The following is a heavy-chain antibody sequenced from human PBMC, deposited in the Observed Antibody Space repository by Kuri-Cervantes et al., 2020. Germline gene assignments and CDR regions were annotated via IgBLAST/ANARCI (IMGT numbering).Heavy chain of an antibody. D-gene: IGHD3-22*01. V-gene: IGHV1-8*02. CDR3: ARGVYYDSSGSYAFDI. Sequence: ASVKVSCKASGYTFTSYDINWVRQATGQGLEWMGWMNPNSGNTSYAQKFQGRVTMTRNTSINTAYMELSSLRSEDTAVYYCARGVYYDSSGSYAFDIWGQGTMVTVSS. CDR2: MNPNSGNT. J-gene: IGHJ3*02. CDR1: GYTFTSYD.